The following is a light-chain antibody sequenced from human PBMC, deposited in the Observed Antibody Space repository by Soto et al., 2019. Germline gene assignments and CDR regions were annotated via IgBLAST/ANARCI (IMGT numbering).Light chain of an antibody. Sequence: EIVLTQSPATLSLSPGERATLSCRASQSVSSYLAWYQQKPGQAPRLLIYDASNRATGIPARFSGSGSGTDFNLPISSLEHEDVAVDYCQQRSNWPPITFGQGTRLEIK. J-gene: IGKJ5*01. V-gene: IGKV3-11*01. CDR3: QQRSNWPPIT. CDR2: DAS. CDR1: QSVSSY.